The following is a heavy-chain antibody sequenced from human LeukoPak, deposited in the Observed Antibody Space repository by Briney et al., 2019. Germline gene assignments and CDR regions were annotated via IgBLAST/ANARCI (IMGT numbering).Heavy chain of an antibody. CDR2: IYYSGST. Sequence: PSETLSLTCTVSGGSISSSSYYWGWIRQPPGKGLEWIGSIYYSGSTYYNPSLKSRVTISVDTSKNQFSLKLSSVTAADTAVYYCAREDLNLRYSYGYRPGERHYYYYGMDVWGQGTTVTVSS. D-gene: IGHD5-18*01. V-gene: IGHV4-39*07. CDR3: AREDLNLRYSYGYRPGERHYYYYGMDV. CDR1: GGSISSSSYY. J-gene: IGHJ6*02.